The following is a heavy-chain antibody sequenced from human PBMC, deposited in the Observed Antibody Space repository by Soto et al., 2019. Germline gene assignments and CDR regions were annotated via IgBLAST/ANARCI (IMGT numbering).Heavy chain of an antibody. J-gene: IGHJ4*02. CDR2: IGWDGGDT. Sequence: GGSLRLSCADSGFTFDDDTIHWVRQAPGKGLEWVSLIGWDGGDTYFADSVKGRFTISRDNFQNSLYLQMSSLTTEDTAFYYCAKDSRSRDDYTRDDYNYGSFDYWGQGTLVTVSS. CDR1: GFTFDDDT. D-gene: IGHD4-4*01. CDR3: AKDSRSRDDYTRDDYNYGSFDY. V-gene: IGHV3-43*01.